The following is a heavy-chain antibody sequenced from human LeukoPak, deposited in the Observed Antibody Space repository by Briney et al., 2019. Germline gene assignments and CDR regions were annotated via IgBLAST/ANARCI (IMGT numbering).Heavy chain of an antibody. V-gene: IGHV3-23*01. CDR3: AKDRGAEQDV. D-gene: IGHD1-26*01. Sequence: GVSLRLSCAASGFTFSSYAMSWVRQAPGKGLEWVSAISGSGGSTYYADSVKGRFTISRDSSKNTLYLQMNSLRAEDTAVYYCAKDRGAEQDVWGQGTTVTVSS. CDR1: GFTFSSYA. J-gene: IGHJ6*02. CDR2: ISGSGGST.